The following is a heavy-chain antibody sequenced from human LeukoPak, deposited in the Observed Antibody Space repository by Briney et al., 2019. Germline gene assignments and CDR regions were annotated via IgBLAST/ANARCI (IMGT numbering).Heavy chain of an antibody. CDR2: INPNSGGT. CDR1: GYTFTGYY. J-gene: IGHJ4*02. D-gene: IGHD5-24*01. CDR3: AGADGYNYPGYDY. Sequence: GASVKVSCKASGYTFTGYYMHWVRQAPGQGLEWMGWINPNSGGTNYAQKFQGRVTMTRDTSISTAYMELSRLRSDDTAVYYCAGADGYNYPGYDYWGQGTLVTVSS. V-gene: IGHV1-2*02.